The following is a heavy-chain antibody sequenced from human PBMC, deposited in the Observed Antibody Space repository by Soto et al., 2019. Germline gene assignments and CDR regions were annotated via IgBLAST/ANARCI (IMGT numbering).Heavy chain of an antibody. Sequence: SETLSITCSVSGGSIRSNIYYWGWIRQPPGKGLEWIATVHYSGGISYNPSLRSRITITISIDTSTKQVSLRLSSVTAADTAVYYCVRQGFGPLHGLVDVWGQGTTVTVSS. CDR1: GGSIRSNIYY. J-gene: IGHJ6*02. CDR2: VHYSGGI. D-gene: IGHD3-10*01. V-gene: IGHV4-39*01. CDR3: VRQGFGPLHGLVDV.